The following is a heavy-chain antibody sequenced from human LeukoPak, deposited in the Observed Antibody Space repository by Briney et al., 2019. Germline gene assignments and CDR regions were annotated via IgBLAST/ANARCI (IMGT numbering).Heavy chain of an antibody. CDR2: IYTSEYT. CDR3: ARRDGYFDY. CDR1: GGSISSNY. V-gene: IGHV4-4*09. J-gene: IGHJ4*02. Sequence: SETLSLTCSVSGGSISSNYWSWIRQTPGKGLEWIGYIYTSEYTNYNPSLESRVSISQDTSKDQFFLKLNSVTAADTAVYYCARRDGYFDYWGQGILVTVSS.